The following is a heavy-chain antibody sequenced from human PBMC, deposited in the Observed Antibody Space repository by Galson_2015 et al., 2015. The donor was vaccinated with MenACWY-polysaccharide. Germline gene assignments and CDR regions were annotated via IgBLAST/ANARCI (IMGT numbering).Heavy chain of an antibody. CDR1: GFTFNNFA. Sequence: SLRLSCAASGFTFNNFAMSWVRQAPGKGLEWVSAISGNGDNTYYEDSVRGRFTISRDTSRNTLYLQMRSLRADDTALYYCARAGIRDVVPTARFSPAPDYWGQGTLVTVSS. D-gene: IGHD3-3*01. V-gene: IGHV3-23*01. CDR2: ISGNGDNT. J-gene: IGHJ4*02. CDR3: ARAGIRDVVPTARFSPAPDY.